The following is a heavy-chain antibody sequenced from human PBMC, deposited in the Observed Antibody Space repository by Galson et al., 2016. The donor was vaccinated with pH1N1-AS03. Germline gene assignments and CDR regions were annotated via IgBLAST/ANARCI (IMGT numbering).Heavy chain of an antibody. J-gene: IGHJ3*02. CDR3: AEDLSRTVPNAGASEI. CDR2: ISATGGST. D-gene: IGHD4-17*01. Sequence: SLRLSCAASGFTFRNYAMRWVRQAPGKGLEWVSDISATGGSTYYGDSVEGRAAISRDNSKNTVYLQMNSLRAEDTAVYYCAEDLSRTVPNAGASEIWGQGTMVTVSS. V-gene: IGHV3-23*01. CDR1: GFTFRNYA.